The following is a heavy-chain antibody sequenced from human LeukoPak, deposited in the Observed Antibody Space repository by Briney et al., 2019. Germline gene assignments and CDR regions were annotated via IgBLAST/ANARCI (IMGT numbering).Heavy chain of an antibody. D-gene: IGHD3-22*01. CDR2: ISWNSGTI. Sequence: PGGSLRLSCAASGFTFDDYAMHWVRQAPGKGLEWVSGISWNSGTIGYADSVKGRFTISRDNAKNTLYLQMNSLRAEDTAVYYCARPKLTYYYDSFGAFDIWGQGTMVTVSS. CDR1: GFTFDDYA. V-gene: IGHV3-9*01. CDR3: ARPKLTYYYDSFGAFDI. J-gene: IGHJ3*02.